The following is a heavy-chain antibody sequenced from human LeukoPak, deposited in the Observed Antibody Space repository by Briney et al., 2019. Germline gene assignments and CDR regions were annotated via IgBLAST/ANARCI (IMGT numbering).Heavy chain of an antibody. Sequence: PGGSLRLSCAASGLTVSRNYMSWVRQAPGKGLEWVSIIYSGGATFYADSVKGRFTISRENSKNTLWLQMNSLRAEDTAVYYCARLHYDVLTGPFDYWGQGTLVTVSS. D-gene: IGHD3-9*01. CDR3: ARLHYDVLTGPFDY. J-gene: IGHJ4*02. V-gene: IGHV3-53*01. CDR1: GLTVSRNY. CDR2: IYSGGAT.